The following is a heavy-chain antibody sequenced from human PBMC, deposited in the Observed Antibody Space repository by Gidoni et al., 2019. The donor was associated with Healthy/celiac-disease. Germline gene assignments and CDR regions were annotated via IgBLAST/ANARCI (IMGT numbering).Heavy chain of an antibody. J-gene: IGHJ6*02. CDR1: GFTFSSYA. V-gene: IGHV3-30-3*01. Sequence: QVQLVESGGGVVQPGRSLRLSCAASGFTFSSYAMHGVRQAPGKGLEWVAVISYDGSNKYYADSVKGRFTISRDNSKNTLYLQMNSLRAEDTAVYYCARDQRAAKGPYYYYGMDVWGQGTTVTVSS. CDR2: ISYDGSNK. D-gene: IGHD2-15*01. CDR3: ARDQRAAKGPYYYYGMDV.